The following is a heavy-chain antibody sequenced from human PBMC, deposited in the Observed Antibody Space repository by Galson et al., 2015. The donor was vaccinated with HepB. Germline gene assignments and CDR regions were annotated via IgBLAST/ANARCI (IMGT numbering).Heavy chain of an antibody. CDR3: LHRTRYSNTWWSGHYFDS. D-gene: IGHD6-13*01. Sequence: PALVKPTQTLTLTCTLSGFSLSTSGVTVGWIRQPPGKALEWLAFIHWDDDNDRRPSLRNRPSISTDTSKTQVVLTLTNIGPEDAGTYYCLHRTRYSNTWWSGHYFDSWGQGTLVTVSS. CDR1: GFSLSTSGVT. V-gene: IGHV2-5*02. J-gene: IGHJ4*02. CDR2: IHWDDDN.